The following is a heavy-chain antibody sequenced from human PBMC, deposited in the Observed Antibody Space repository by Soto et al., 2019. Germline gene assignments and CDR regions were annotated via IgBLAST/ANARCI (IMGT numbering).Heavy chain of an antibody. V-gene: IGHV2-70*11. D-gene: IGHD3-3*01. CDR2: IDWDDDK. CDR3: ARTLSTTIFGVVNGNWFDP. J-gene: IGHJ5*02. Sequence: SGPTLVKPTQTLTLTCTFSGFSLSTSGMCVSWIRQPPGKALEWLARIDWDDDKYYSTSLKTRLTISKDTSKNQVVLTMTNMDPVDTATYYCARTLSTTIFGVVNGNWFDPWGQGTLVTVSS. CDR1: GFSLSTSGMC.